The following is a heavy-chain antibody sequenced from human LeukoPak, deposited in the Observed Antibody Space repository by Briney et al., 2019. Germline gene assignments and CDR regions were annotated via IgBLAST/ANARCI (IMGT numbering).Heavy chain of an antibody. D-gene: IGHD3-9*01. V-gene: IGHV1-69*06. CDR1: GGTFSSYA. CDR2: IIPIFGTA. Sequence: SVKVSCKASGGTFSSYAISWVRQAPGQGLEWMGGIIPIFGTANYAQKFQGRVTITADKSTSTAYMELSSLRSEDTAVYYCAREGYDILTGYYQYGLDYWGQGTLVTVSS. J-gene: IGHJ4*02. CDR3: AREGYDILTGYYQYGLDY.